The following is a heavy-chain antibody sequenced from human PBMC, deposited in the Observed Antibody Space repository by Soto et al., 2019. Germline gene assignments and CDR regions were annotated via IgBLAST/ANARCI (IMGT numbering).Heavy chain of an antibody. CDR2: ISSSSSYI. Sequence: EVQLVESGGGLVKPGGSLRLSCAASGFTFSSYSMNWVRQAPGKGLEWVSSISSSSSYIYYADSVKGRFTISRDNAKNSLYLQMNSLRAEDTAVYYCARGYCSSTSCLKNSITIFGVVIMSDAFDIWGQGTMVTVSS. CDR3: ARGYCSSTSCLKNSITIFGVVIMSDAFDI. J-gene: IGHJ3*02. V-gene: IGHV3-21*01. D-gene: IGHD3-3*01. CDR1: GFTFSSYS.